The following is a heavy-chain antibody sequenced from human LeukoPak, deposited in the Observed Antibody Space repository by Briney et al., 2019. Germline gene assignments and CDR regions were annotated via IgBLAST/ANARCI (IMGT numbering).Heavy chain of an antibody. J-gene: IGHJ4*02. V-gene: IGHV3-7*03. CDR3: TKEEEYCSSTSCYEVY. Sequence: GGSLRLSCAASGFTFSTYWMRWVRQAPGKGVEGVANIKQDGSEKYYVDSVKGRFTISRDNSKNTLYLQMNSLRAEDTAVYYCTKEEEYCSSTSCYEVYWGQGTLVTVSS. D-gene: IGHD2-2*01. CDR2: IKQDGSEK. CDR1: GFTFSTYW.